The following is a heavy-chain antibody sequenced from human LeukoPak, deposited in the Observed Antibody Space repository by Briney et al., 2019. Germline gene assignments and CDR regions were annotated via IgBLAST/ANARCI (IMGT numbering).Heavy chain of an antibody. Sequence: SETLSLTCAVSGGSISSSNWWSWVRQPPGKGLEWIGEIYHSGSTNYNPSLKSRVTISVDQPKNQFSLKLSSVTAADTAVYYCARGPRDMAAAGTPFDYWGQGTLVTVSS. CDR2: IYHSGST. CDR3: ARGPRDMAAAGTPFDY. J-gene: IGHJ4*02. CDR1: GGSISSSNW. V-gene: IGHV4-4*02. D-gene: IGHD6-13*01.